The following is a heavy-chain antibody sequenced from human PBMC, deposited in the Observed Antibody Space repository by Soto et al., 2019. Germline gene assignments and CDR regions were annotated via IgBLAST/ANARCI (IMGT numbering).Heavy chain of an antibody. CDR2: INHSGST. CDR3: ARMGFVLLGMDV. Sequence: KTSETLSLTCAVYGGSFSGYYWSWIRQPPGKGLEWIGEINHSGSTNYNPSLKSRVTISVDTSKNQFSLKLSSVTAADTAVYYCARMGFVLLGMDVWGQGTTVTVSS. D-gene: IGHD3-10*01. V-gene: IGHV4-34*01. J-gene: IGHJ6*02. CDR1: GGSFSGYY.